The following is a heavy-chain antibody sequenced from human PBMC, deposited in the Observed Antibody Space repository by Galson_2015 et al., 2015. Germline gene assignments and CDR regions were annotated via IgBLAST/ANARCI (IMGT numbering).Heavy chain of an antibody. D-gene: IGHD3-22*01. CDR1: GGSLSSSNW. J-gene: IGHJ4*02. Sequence: TLSLTCTVSGGSLSSSNWWSWVRQPPGKGLEWIGEIYHSGSTNYNPSLKSRVTISVDKSKNQFSLKLSSVTAADTAVYYCARDPYYYDSSGYYYGLDYWGQGTLVTVSS. CDR2: IYHSGST. V-gene: IGHV4-4*02. CDR3: ARDPYYYDSSGYYYGLDY.